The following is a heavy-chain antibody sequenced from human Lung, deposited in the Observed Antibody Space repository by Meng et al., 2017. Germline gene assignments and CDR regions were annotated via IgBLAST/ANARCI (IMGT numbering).Heavy chain of an antibody. Sequence: ASVKVSCTPSGYNFPDYWLHWVRRAPGQGLEWMGRIDPKSGDTHYAQRFQGRVTMTGDTSISTAYMELSGLRSDDTAMYYCARDEDISAAGKLFGDYWGQGTLVTVSS. CDR1: GYNFPDYW. D-gene: IGHD6-13*01. J-gene: IGHJ4*02. V-gene: IGHV1-2*06. CDR2: IDPKSGDT. CDR3: ARDEDISAAGKLFGDY.